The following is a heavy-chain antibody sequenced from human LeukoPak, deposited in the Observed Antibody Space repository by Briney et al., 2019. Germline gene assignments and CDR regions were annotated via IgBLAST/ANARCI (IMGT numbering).Heavy chain of an antibody. D-gene: IGHD6-19*01. CDR3: AVMGSSGWYYFDY. Sequence: GGSLRLSGAASGFTFSSYSMNWVGQAPGKGLKWVSSISSSSSYIHYADSVKGRFTISRDNAKNSLYLQMNSLSAEDTAVYYCAVMGSSGWYYFDYWGQGTLVTVSS. CDR2: ISSSSSYI. CDR1: GFTFSSYS. V-gene: IGHV3-21*01. J-gene: IGHJ4*02.